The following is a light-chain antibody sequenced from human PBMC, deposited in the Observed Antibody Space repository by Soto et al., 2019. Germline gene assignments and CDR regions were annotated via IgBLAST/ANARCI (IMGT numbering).Light chain of an antibody. V-gene: IGLV2-8*01. CDR2: EVS. CDR1: SSDVGGYNY. J-gene: IGLJ1*01. Sequence: SALTKPPSASGSPGQSVTISFTGTSSDVGGYNYVSWYQQHPGNAPKLMSYEVSKRPSGVPDRFSGSKSGNTASLTVSGLQDEDEADYYCSSTAGSNNFVFGTGTKVTVL. CDR3: SSTAGSNNFV.